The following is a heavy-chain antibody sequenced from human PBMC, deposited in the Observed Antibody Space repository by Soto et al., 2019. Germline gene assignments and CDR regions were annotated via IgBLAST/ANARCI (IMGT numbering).Heavy chain of an antibody. CDR2: IYYSGST. CDR1: GGSISSYY. V-gene: IGHV4-59*08. CDR3: ARLIDDDYSNPAYYYYYYMDV. Sequence: SKTLSLTCTVSGGSISSYYWSWIRQPPGKGLEWIGYIYYSGSTNYNPSLKSRVTISVDTSKNKFSLKLSSVTAADTAVYYCARLIDDDYSNPAYYYYYYMDVWGKGTTVTVSS. J-gene: IGHJ6*03. D-gene: IGHD4-4*01.